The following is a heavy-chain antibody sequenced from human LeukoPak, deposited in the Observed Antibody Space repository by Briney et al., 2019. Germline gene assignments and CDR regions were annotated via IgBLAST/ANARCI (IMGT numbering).Heavy chain of an antibody. Sequence: ASVKVSCKASGYTFTSYYVHWVRQAPGQGLEWMGIINPSGGSTSYAQKFQGRVTMTRDMSTSTVYMELNSLRAEDTAVYYCARDRHKYNYDGSGYPPYWGQGTLVTVSS. D-gene: IGHD3-22*01. V-gene: IGHV1-46*01. J-gene: IGHJ4*02. CDR2: INPSGGST. CDR3: ARDRHKYNYDGSGYPPY. CDR1: GYTFTSYY.